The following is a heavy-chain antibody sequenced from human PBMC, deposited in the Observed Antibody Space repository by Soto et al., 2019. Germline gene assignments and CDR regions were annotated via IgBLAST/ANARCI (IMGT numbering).Heavy chain of an antibody. CDR1: GFTFSNYW. CDR2: ISPDGTIP. V-gene: IGHV3-74*01. CDR3: ARFRGDAFDI. Sequence: EVPLVESGGGLVQPGGSLRLSCAVSGFTFSNYWMHWVRQAPGKGLVWVSTISPDGTIPDYTDSVKGRLAISRDNAKSTLLLQINSLRPEDTAVYYCARFRGDAFDIWGQGTRVTVSS. J-gene: IGHJ3*02. D-gene: IGHD3-10*01.